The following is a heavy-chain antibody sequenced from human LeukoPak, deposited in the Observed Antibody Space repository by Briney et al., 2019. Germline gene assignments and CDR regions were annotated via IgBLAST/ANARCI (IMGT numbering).Heavy chain of an antibody. CDR2: IYHSGST. D-gene: IGHD6-13*01. CDR3: ASLYIAAAAVDAFDI. Sequence: SETLSLTCAVSGGSISSSNWWSWVRQPPGKGLEWIGEIYHSGSTNYNPSLKSRVTISVDKSKNQFSLKLSSVTAADAAVYYCASLYIAAAAVDAFDIWGQGTMVTVSS. CDR1: GGSISSSNW. V-gene: IGHV4-4*02. J-gene: IGHJ3*02.